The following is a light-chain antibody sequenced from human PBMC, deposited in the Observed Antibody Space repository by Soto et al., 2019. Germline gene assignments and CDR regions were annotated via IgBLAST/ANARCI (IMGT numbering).Light chain of an antibody. J-gene: IGLJ2*01. Sequence: QSVLTQPASVSGSPGPSITISCTGTNNDVGAYNYVSWYQQHPGKAPKLMIYDVSNRPSGISNRFSGYKSGNTASLTIYGLQDEDEAHYYCSSYTTYSTLVFGGGTKLTVL. CDR3: SSYTTYSTLV. CDR2: DVS. V-gene: IGLV2-14*03. CDR1: NNDVGAYNY.